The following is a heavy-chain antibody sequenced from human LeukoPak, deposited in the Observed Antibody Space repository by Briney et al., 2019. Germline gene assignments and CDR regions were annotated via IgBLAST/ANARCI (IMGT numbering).Heavy chain of an antibody. CDR1: GFTFSSYA. J-gene: IGHJ4*02. CDR3: ARDWGRRYSSGWYGDFDY. CDR2: LWYDGSNK. Sequence: PGGSLRLSCAASGFTFSSYAMDWVRQVPGKGLEWVAVLWYDGSNKYYADSVKGRFTISRDNSKNTLYLQMNSLRPEDTAVYYCARDWGRRYSSGWYGDFDYWGQGTLVTVSS. V-gene: IGHV3-33*08. D-gene: IGHD6-19*01.